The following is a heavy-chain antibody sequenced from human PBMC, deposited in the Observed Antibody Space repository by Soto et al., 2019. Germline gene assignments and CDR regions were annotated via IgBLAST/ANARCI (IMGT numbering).Heavy chain of an antibody. CDR3: ARITYYYDSSGYYDMVDY. V-gene: IGHV1-18*01. CDR1: GYTFTSYG. CDR2: ISAYNGNT. J-gene: IGHJ4*02. Sequence: QVQLGQSGAEVKKPGASVKVSCKASGYTFTSYGISWVRQAPGQGLEWMGWISAYNGNTNYAQKRQGRVTMTTDTSTSKAYMELRSLRSDETAVYYCARITYYYDSSGYYDMVDYWGQGTLVTVSS. D-gene: IGHD3-22*01.